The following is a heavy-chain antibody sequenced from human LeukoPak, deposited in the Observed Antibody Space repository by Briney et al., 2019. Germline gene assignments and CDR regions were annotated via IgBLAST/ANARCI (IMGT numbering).Heavy chain of an antibody. J-gene: IGHJ3*02. CDR1: GFSFSSDW. D-gene: IGHD6-13*01. Sequence: GGSLTLSCAASGFSFSSDWMNWVRQAPGKGLEWVANIKQDGSAKNYVDSVKGRFTISRDNAKNSLYLQMNSLRDEDTAVYYCALALVSLQNIAAAGSTGAFDMWGQGTMVTVSS. CDR2: IKQDGSAK. CDR3: ALALVSLQNIAAAGSTGAFDM. V-gene: IGHV3-7*02.